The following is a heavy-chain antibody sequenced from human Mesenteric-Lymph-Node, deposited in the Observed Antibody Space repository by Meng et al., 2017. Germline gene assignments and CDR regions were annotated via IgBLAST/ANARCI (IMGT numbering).Heavy chain of an antibody. D-gene: IGHD3-10*01. V-gene: IGHV3-9*01. CDR3: ARGKDRITVVRGVITHLDY. Sequence: SLKIPCAASGFTFDDYAMHWVRQAPGKGLEWVSGISWNSGSIGYADSVKGRFTISRDNAKNSLYLQMNSLRAEDTAVYYCARGKDRITVVRGVITHLDYWGQGTLVTVSS. J-gene: IGHJ4*02. CDR1: GFTFDDYA. CDR2: ISWNSGSI.